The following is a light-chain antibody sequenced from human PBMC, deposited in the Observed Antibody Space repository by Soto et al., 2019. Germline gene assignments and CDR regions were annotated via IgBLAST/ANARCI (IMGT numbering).Light chain of an antibody. V-gene: IGLV2-23*02. CDR1: SSDVGSYNL. Sequence: QSALTQPASVSGSPGQSITISCTGTSSDVGSYNLVSWYQQHPGKAPKLMIYEVSKRPSGVSNRFSGSKSGNTASLTISGLQAEDEADYYCCSYAGNSIFYVFGTGTKLTVL. J-gene: IGLJ1*01. CDR2: EVS. CDR3: CSYAGNSIFYV.